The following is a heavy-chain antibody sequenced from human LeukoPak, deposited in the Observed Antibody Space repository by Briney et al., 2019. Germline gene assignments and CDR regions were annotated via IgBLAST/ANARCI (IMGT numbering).Heavy chain of an antibody. CDR3: AREGYDSSGYYCGY. V-gene: IGHV3-21*05. D-gene: IGHD3-22*01. CDR1: GFTFSSYA. Sequence: GGSLRLSCAASGFTFSSYAMSWVRQAPGKGLEWVSYISSSSSYTNYADSVKGGFTISRDNAKNSRYLQMNSLRAEDTAVYYCAREGYDSSGYYCGYWGQGTLVTVSS. CDR2: ISSSSSYT. J-gene: IGHJ4*02.